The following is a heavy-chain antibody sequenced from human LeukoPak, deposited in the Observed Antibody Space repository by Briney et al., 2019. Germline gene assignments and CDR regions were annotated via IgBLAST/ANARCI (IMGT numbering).Heavy chain of an antibody. Sequence: ASVKVSCKASGYIFTSYAMNWVRQAPGQGLEWMGWISGYNGNTNYEQKVQGRVTMTTDTSTNTAYMELRSLRSDDTAVYYCARDLGSNFYYALDYWGQGTLVTVSS. J-gene: IGHJ4*02. CDR3: ARDLGSNFYYALDY. CDR2: ISGYNGNT. D-gene: IGHD3-22*01. CDR1: GYIFTSYA. V-gene: IGHV1-18*01.